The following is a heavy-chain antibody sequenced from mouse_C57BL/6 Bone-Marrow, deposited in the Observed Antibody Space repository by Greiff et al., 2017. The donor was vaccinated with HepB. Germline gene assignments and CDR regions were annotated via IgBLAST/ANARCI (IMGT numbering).Heavy chain of an antibody. Sequence: VQLQQPGAELVKPGASVKMSCKASGYTFTSYWITWVKQRPGQGLEWIGDIYPGSGSTNYNEKFKSKATLTVDTSSSTAYMQLSSLTSEDSAVYYCASYYYGSFYAMDYWGQGTSVTVSS. CDR1: GYTFTSYW. CDR2: IYPGSGST. J-gene: IGHJ4*01. V-gene: IGHV1-55*01. CDR3: ASYYYGSFYAMDY. D-gene: IGHD1-1*01.